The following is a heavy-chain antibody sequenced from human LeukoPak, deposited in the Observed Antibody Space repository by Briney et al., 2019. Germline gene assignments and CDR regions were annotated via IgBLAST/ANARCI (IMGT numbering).Heavy chain of an antibody. D-gene: IGHD6-19*01. Sequence: PGGSLRLSCAASGFTFSSYAMSWVRQAPGKGLEWVSAISGSGGSTYYADSVKGRFTISRDNSKNTLYLQMNSLRAEDTAVYYCAKDVEQWLVTYSDYWGQGTLVTVSS. V-gene: IGHV3-23*01. CDR2: ISGSGGST. CDR1: GFTFSSYA. J-gene: IGHJ4*02. CDR3: AKDVEQWLVTYSDY.